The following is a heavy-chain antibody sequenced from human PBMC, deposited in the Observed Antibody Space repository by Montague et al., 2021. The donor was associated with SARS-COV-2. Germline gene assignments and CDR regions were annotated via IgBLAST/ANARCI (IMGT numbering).Heavy chain of an antibody. Sequence: SETLSLTCSVSGGSINSDSYYWGWIRQPPGKTLEWVGSVHYSGNIYYNPSLKSRVAISVDPSKNQFSLNVSSVTAADTAVYYCVRYGYGPVFLNDYRGQGTLVTVSS. V-gene: IGHV4-39*01. CDR1: GGSINSDSYY. J-gene: IGHJ4*02. CDR3: VRYGYGPVFLNDY. CDR2: VHYSGNI. D-gene: IGHD5-18*01.